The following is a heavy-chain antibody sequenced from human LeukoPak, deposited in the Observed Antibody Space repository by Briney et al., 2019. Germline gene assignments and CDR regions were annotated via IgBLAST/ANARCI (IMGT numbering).Heavy chain of an antibody. J-gene: IGHJ4*02. V-gene: IGHV5-51*01. D-gene: IGHD2-2*01. CDR3: ARHYCSSTSCYGGFDY. CDR2: IYPGDSDT. Sequence: GESLKISCKGSGYSFTGYWIGWVRQMPGKGLEWMGIIYPGDSDTRYSPSFQGQVTISADKSISTAYLQWSSLKASDTAMYYCARHYCSSTSCYGGFDYWGQGTLVTVSS. CDR1: GYSFTGYW.